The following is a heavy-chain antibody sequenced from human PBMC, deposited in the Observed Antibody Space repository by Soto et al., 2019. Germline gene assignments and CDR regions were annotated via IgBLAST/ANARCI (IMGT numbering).Heavy chain of an antibody. D-gene: IGHD3-16*01. Sequence: QINLKESGPTLVKPTQTLTLTCTFSGFSLSTSGVGVGWIRQPPGKALEWLALIYWDDDKRYSPSLKSRLTITNDTSKSQVVLTMTTMDPLDTATYYCAPLRGRFEPWGQGTLVTVSS. CDR2: IYWDDDK. V-gene: IGHV2-5*02. J-gene: IGHJ5*02. CDR3: APLRGRFEP. CDR1: GFSLSTSGVG.